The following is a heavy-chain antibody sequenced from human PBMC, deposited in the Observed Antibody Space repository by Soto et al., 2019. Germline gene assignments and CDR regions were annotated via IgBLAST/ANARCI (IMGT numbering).Heavy chain of an antibody. D-gene: IGHD6-13*01. J-gene: IGHJ4*02. V-gene: IGHV3-21*01. CDR2: ISSSGSFI. Sequence: GRSLRLSCAAAGFNFRTYGMNWVRRAPGGGLEWVASISSSGSFIYYADSVKGRFTISRDNAEKSLYLQMNSLRAEDTALYYCAREPEGIAAALDYWGQG. CDR1: GFNFRTYG. CDR3: AREPEGIAAALDY.